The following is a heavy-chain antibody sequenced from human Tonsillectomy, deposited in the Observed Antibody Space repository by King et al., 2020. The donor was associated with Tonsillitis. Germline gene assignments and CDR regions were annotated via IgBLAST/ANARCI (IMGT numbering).Heavy chain of an antibody. CDR1: GFTFSDCG. CDR3: AKEGGAQYCSSTSCSADY. V-gene: IGHV3-30*18. CDR2: ISYDGNDK. J-gene: IGHJ4*02. Sequence: VQLVESGGGVVQPGRSLRLSCAASGFTFSDCGMHWVRPAPRKGLDWVAAISYDGNDKDYGDSVRGRFTISRDNSRNTLSLQVNSLRADDTAVYYCAKEGGAQYCSSTSCSADYWGQGTLVTVSS. D-gene: IGHD2-2*01.